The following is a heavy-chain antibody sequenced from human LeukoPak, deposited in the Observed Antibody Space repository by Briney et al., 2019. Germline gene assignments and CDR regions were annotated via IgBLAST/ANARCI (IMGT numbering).Heavy chain of an antibody. CDR1: GYTLTELS. CDR3: ATGNTRTSAITVYYYYMDV. V-gene: IGHV1-24*01. CDR2: FDPEDGET. J-gene: IGHJ6*03. Sequence: ASVKVSCKVSGYTLTELSMHWVRQAPGKGLEWMGVFDPEDGETIYAQKFQGRVTMTEDTSTDTAYMELSSLRSEDTAVYYCATGNTRTSAITVYYYYMDVWGKGTTVPVSS. D-gene: IGHD1-7*01.